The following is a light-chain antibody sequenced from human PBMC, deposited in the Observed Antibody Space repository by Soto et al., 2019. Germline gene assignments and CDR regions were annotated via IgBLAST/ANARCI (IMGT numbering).Light chain of an antibody. CDR1: QSISSY. CDR3: QQSYSTPMYT. V-gene: IGKV1-39*01. J-gene: IGKJ2*01. Sequence: DIQMTQSPSSLSASVGDRVTITCRASQSISSYLNWYQQKPGKAPKLLIYAASSLQSGVPSRFSGSGSETDFTLTISSLQPEDFATYYCQQSYSTPMYTFGQGTKREIK. CDR2: AAS.